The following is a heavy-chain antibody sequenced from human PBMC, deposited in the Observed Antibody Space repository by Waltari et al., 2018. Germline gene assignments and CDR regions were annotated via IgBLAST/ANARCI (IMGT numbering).Heavy chain of an antibody. CDR1: GGSVSGDY. CDR3: ARQIGGRLLWDY. D-gene: IGHD2-21*02. CDR2: MSHSGAL. Sequence: QVQLQESGPGLLNPSETLSLTCSVSGGSVSGDYWSWIRQPPGKGLEFIAYMSHSGALIKNPSLKSRVTLSLDTSKNQFSLNLDSVTAADTAVYYCARQIGGRLLWDYWGQGTLVVVSS. V-gene: IGHV4-59*02. J-gene: IGHJ4*02.